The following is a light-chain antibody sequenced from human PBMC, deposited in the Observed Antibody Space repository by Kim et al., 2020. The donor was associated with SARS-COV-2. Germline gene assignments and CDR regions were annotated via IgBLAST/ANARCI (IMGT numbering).Light chain of an antibody. Sequence: SLSPRARATLSCRASQSFGSYLAWYPQKPGPAPSLLIYDVSNRATGIPARFSGSGSGTDFTLTISTLEPEDFAVYYCQHRSSWPLTFGGGTKLEI. J-gene: IGKJ4*01. CDR3: QHRSSWPLT. V-gene: IGKV3-11*01. CDR2: DVS. CDR1: QSFGSY.